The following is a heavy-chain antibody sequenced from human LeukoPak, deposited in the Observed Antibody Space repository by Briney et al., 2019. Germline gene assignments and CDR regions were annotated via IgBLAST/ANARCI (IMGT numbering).Heavy chain of an antibody. J-gene: IGHJ4*02. V-gene: IGHV1-46*01. CDR1: GFTFTNFH. Sequence: ASVKVSCKASGFTFTNFHVHWVRQAPGQGPEWMGVINTINGRTAYAPKFQGRVTATRDTSTSTVYMELSSLKSDDAAVYFCAREITASYYLDYWGQGALVTVSS. CDR3: AREITASYYLDY. D-gene: IGHD3-10*01. CDR2: INTINGRT.